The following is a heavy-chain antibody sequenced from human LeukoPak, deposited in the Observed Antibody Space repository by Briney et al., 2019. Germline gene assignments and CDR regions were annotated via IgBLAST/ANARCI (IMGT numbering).Heavy chain of an antibody. D-gene: IGHD4-11*01. CDR3: ARSTAHFDY. Sequence: GGSLRLSCAASGFTFSSYSMNWVRQAPGRGLEWVSYITGSSSTIYYADSVKGRFTISRDNAKSSLYLQMNSLRAEDTAVYYCARSTAHFDYWGQGTLVTLSS. CDR1: GFTFSSYS. V-gene: IGHV3-48*01. CDR2: ITGSSSTI. J-gene: IGHJ4*02.